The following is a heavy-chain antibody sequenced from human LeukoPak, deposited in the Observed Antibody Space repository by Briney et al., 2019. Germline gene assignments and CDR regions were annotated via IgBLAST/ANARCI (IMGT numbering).Heavy chain of an antibody. Sequence: GGSLRLSCAASGFTFSSYAMHWVRQAPGKGLEWVAFIRYDGSNKYYADSVKGRFTISRDNSKNTLYLQMNSLRAEDTAVYYCAKVDCINGVCYKCYFDYWGQGTLVTVSS. J-gene: IGHJ4*02. CDR2: IRYDGSNK. CDR1: GFTFSSYA. CDR3: AKVDCINGVCYKCYFDY. V-gene: IGHV3-30*02. D-gene: IGHD2-8*01.